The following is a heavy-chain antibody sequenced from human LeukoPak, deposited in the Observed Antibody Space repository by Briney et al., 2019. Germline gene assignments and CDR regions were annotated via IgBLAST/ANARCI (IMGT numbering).Heavy chain of an antibody. CDR3: ARLKGRYGDYVGCFDY. D-gene: IGHD4-17*01. CDR1: GYSFTSYW. Sequence: GESLKISCKGSGYSFTSYWIGWVRQMPGKGLEWMGIIYPGDSDTRYSPSFQGQVTISADKSISTAYPQWSSLKASDTAMYYCARLKGRYGDYVGCFDYWGQGTLVTVSS. J-gene: IGHJ4*02. CDR2: IYPGDSDT. V-gene: IGHV5-51*01.